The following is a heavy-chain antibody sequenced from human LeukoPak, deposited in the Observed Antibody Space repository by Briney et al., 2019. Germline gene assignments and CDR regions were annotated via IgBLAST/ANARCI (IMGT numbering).Heavy chain of an antibody. D-gene: IGHD4-17*01. V-gene: IGHV1-2*02. J-gene: IGHJ6*03. CDR2: INPNSGGT. CDR3: ARFGSGSSGPPDDYGDYVYYYYYMDV. CDR1: GYTFTGYY. Sequence: ASVKVSCKASGYTFTGYYMHWVRQAPGQGLEWMGWINPNSGGTNYAQKFQGRVTMTRDMSTSTVYMELSSLRSEDTAVYYCARFGSGSSGPPDDYGDYVYYYYYMDVWGKGTTVTVSS.